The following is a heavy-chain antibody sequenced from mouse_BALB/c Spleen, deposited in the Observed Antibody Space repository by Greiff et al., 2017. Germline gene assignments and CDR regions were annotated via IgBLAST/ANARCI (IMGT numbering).Heavy chain of an antibody. CDR1: GFSLTGYG. CDR2: IWGDGST. Sequence: VQGVESGPGLVAPSQSLSITCTVSGFSLTGYGVNWVRQPPGKGLEWLGMIWGDGSTDYNSALKSRLSISKDNSKSQVFLKMNSLQTDDTARYYCARDYYDSYYAMDYWGQGTSVTVSS. V-gene: IGHV2-6-7*01. CDR3: ARDYYDSYYAMDY. D-gene: IGHD1-1*01. J-gene: IGHJ4*01.